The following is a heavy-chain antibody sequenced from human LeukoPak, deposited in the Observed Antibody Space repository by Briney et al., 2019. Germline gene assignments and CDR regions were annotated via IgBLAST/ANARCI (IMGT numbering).Heavy chain of an antibody. J-gene: IGHJ4*02. CDR3: ARGSSSWTDLDN. CDR1: GYNLTAYN. Sequence: GVPVKVSCKASGYNLTAYNMHWVRQAPGQGPEWMGRINPNSGDTNYAQKFQARVTMTRDTAISTAYMHLSRLTSDDTAVYYCARGSSSWTDLDNWGQGSLVTVSS. V-gene: IGHV1-2*06. CDR2: INPNSGDT. D-gene: IGHD6-13*01.